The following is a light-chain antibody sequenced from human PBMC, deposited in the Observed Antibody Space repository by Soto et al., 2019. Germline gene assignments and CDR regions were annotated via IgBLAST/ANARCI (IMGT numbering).Light chain of an antibody. CDR3: QQYYTTLT. CDR1: QSVLYSSDNKNY. Sequence: DIVMTQSPDSLAVSLGERATINCKSSQSVLYSSDNKNYLAWYQQKPGHPPKLLIYCASTRDSGVPDRFSGSGSGADFTLTISSLQAEDVAVYYCQQYYTTLTFGGGTKVEIK. CDR2: CAS. J-gene: IGKJ4*01. V-gene: IGKV4-1*01.